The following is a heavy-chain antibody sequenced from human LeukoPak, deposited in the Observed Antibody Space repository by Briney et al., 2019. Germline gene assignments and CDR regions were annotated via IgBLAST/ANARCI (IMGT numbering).Heavy chain of an antibody. CDR1: GYTFTSYG. V-gene: IGHV1-18*01. CDR2: ISAYNGNT. J-gene: IGHJ3*02. Sequence: AGPVKVSCKASGYTFTSYGISWVRQAPGQGLEWMGWISAYNGNTNYAQKLQGRVTMTTDTSTSTAYMELRSLRSDDTAVYYCARGGIAAAYDAFDIWGQGTMVTVSS. D-gene: IGHD6-13*01. CDR3: ARGGIAAAYDAFDI.